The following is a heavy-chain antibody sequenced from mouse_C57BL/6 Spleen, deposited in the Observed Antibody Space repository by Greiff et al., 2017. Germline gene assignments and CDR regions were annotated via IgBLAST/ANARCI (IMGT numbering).Heavy chain of an antibody. J-gene: IGHJ1*03. CDR1: GFSLTSYG. D-gene: IGHD4-1*01. CDR2: IWRGGST. Sequence: VKLVESGPGLVQPSQSLSITCTVSGFSLTSYGVHWVRQSPGKGLEWLGVIWRGGSTDDNAAFISRLSISKDNSKSQAFFKMNSLQADDTAIYYCARKEPGPYWYFNVWGTGTTVTVSS. V-gene: IGHV2-2*01. CDR3: ARKEPGPYWYFNV.